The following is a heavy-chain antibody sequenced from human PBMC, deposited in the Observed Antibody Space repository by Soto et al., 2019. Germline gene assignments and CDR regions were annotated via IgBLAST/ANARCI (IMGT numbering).Heavy chain of an antibody. CDR3: AKDDGGVTYDY. V-gene: IGHV3-23*01. CDR2: ISGSGGST. CDR1: GFTFSNFA. Sequence: DVQLLDSGGGLVQPGGSLRLSCAASGFTFSNFAMSWVRQAPGKGLEGVSVISGSGGSTDYADSVKGRFTIARDNSKNTLYLQMNSLRGEDTARYYCAKDDGGVTYDYWGQGTLVTVSS. D-gene: IGHD2-21*02. J-gene: IGHJ4*02.